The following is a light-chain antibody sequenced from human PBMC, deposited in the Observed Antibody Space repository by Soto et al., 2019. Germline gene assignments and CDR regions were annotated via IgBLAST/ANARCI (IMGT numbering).Light chain of an antibody. CDR2: DAS. CDR3: QQSDTYPLT. Sequence: IQMTQSPSTLSASVGDRVTITCRASQSIDTWLAWYQHRPGKAPSLLIYDASTLRSGVPSRFSGSGSGTEFTLTISSLQADDFATYYCQQSDTYPLTFGQGTRLEI. CDR1: QSIDTW. J-gene: IGKJ5*01. V-gene: IGKV1-5*01.